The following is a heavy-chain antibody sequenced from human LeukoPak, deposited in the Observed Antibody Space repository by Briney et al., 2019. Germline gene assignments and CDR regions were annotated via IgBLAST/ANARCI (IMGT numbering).Heavy chain of an antibody. CDR1: SSGGYY. CDR2: ISWNSGSI. D-gene: IGHD1-26*01. J-gene: IGHJ4*02. Sequence: SSGGYYWRWIRQHPGKGLEWVSGISWNSGSIGYADSVKGRFTISRDNAKNSLYLQMNSLRAEDTALYYCAKGSADHSGSYPDYWGQGTLVTVSS. CDR3: AKGSADHSGSYPDY. V-gene: IGHV3-9*01.